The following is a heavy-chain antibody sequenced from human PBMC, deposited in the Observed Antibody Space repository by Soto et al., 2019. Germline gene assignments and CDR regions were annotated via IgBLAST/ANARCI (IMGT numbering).Heavy chain of an antibody. D-gene: IGHD2-2*01. CDR2: ISASGVST. V-gene: IGHV3-23*01. CDR1: GFIFNNYA. J-gene: IGHJ4*02. CDR3: AKDTYCSSTSCYFRFLGYRNYG. Sequence: GGSLRLSCAASGFIFNNYAMNWVRQAPGEGLQWVAGISASGVSTYYADSVKGRFIISRDNSKNTLFLQMNSLRAEDTAVYYCAKDTYCSSTSCYFRFLGYRNYGWGQGTLVTVSS.